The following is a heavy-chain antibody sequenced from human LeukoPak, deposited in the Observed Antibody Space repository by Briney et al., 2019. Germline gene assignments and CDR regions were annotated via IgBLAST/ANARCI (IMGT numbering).Heavy chain of an antibody. CDR1: GFMFTSYW. Sequence: GGSLRLSCAASGFMFTSYWMSWVRQAPGKGLEWVANINQDGSAKYYVDSVKGRFTISRDNAKNSLYLQMNSLRAEDTAVYYCARVDVNAFDIWGQGTMVTVSS. D-gene: IGHD3-9*01. CDR3: ARVDVNAFDI. V-gene: IGHV3-7*04. CDR2: INQDGSAK. J-gene: IGHJ3*02.